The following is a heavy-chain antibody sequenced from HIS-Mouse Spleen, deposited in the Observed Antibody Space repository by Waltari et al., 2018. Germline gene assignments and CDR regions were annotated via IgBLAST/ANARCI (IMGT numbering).Heavy chain of an antibody. J-gene: IGHJ2*01. D-gene: IGHD6-13*01. Sequence: QLQLQESGPGLVKPSETLSLTCTVSGGSISSSSYYWGWIRQPPGKGLEVIGRIYYSGVTYYTPSLKSRVTISVDTSKNQFSLKLSSVTAADTAVYYCAREIPYSSSWYDWYFDLWGRGTLVTVSS. CDR1: GGSISSSSYY. CDR3: AREIPYSSSWYDWYFDL. V-gene: IGHV4-39*07. CDR2: IYYSGVT.